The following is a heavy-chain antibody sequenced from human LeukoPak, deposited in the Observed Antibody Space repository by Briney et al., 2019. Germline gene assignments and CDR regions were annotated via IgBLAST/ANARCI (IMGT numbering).Heavy chain of an antibody. CDR1: GFTFSSYG. V-gene: IGHV3-30*03. CDR2: ISYDGSNK. CDR3: ARDHLMDY. J-gene: IGHJ4*02. Sequence: PGRSLRLSCAASGFTFSSYGMHWVRQAPGKGLEWVAVISYDGSNKYYADSVKGRFTISRDNSKNTLYLQMNSLRAEDTAVYYCARDHLMDYWGQGTLVTVSS. D-gene: IGHD2-8*01.